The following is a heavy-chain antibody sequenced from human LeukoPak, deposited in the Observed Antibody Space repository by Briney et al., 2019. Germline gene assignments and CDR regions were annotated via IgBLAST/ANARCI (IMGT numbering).Heavy chain of an antibody. Sequence: SETLSLTCTVSGGSISSSSYYWGWIRQPPGKGLEWIGSIYYSGSTYYNPSLKSRVTISVDTSKNQFSLKLSSVTAADTAVYYCARDPWEQWLAAPGNDYWGQGTLVTVSS. J-gene: IGHJ4*02. CDR1: GGSISSSSYY. CDR2: IYYSGST. D-gene: IGHD6-19*01. CDR3: ARDPWEQWLAAPGNDY. V-gene: IGHV4-39*07.